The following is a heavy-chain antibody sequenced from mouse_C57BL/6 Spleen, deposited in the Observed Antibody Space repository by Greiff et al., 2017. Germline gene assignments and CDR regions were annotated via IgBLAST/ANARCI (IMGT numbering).Heavy chain of an antibody. CDR1: GFTFTDYY. V-gene: IGHV7-3*01. J-gene: IGHJ1*03. Sequence: EVQREESGGGLVQPGGSLSLSCAASGFTFTDYYMSWVRQPPGKALEWLGFIRNKANGYTTEYSASVKGRFTIARDNSQSILYLQMNALRAEARATDYCARYGNDWYFEVWGTGTTVTVSS. D-gene: IGHD2-1*01. CDR3: ARYGNDWYFEV. CDR2: IRNKANGYTT.